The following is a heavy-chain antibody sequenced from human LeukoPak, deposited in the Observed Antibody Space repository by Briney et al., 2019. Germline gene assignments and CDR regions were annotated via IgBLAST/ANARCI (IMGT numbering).Heavy chain of an antibody. CDR1: GFTFSTYA. D-gene: IGHD4-17*01. J-gene: IGHJ3*02. CDR3: EKAAYGDYVGALDI. V-gene: IGHV3-23*01. Sequence: GGSLRLSCAASGFTFSTYAMSWVRQAPGKGLEWVSSISGSGAGKFYAAPVKGRFTTSRDNSKNTLYVQMNSLRAEDTALYYCEKAAYGDYVGALDIWGQGTMVIVSS. CDR2: ISGSGAGK.